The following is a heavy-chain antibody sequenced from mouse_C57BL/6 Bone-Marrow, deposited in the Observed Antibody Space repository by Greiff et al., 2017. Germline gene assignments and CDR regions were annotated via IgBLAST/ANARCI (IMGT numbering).Heavy chain of an antibody. CDR1: GYTFTSYG. CDR3: ARRRTYYYGSSYDY. Sequence: QVQLKESGAELARPGASVKLSCKASGYTFTSYGISWVKQRTGQGLEWIGEIYPRSGNTYYNEKFKGKATLTADKSSSTAYMELRSLTSEDSAVYFCARRRTYYYGSSYDYWGQGTTLTVSS. CDR2: IYPRSGNT. J-gene: IGHJ2*01. D-gene: IGHD1-1*01. V-gene: IGHV1-81*01.